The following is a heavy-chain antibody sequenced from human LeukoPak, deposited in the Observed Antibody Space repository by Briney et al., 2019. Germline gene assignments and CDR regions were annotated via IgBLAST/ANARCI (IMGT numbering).Heavy chain of an antibody. V-gene: IGHV4-38-2*02. CDR3: ASSRLRFLEWLLYGGYYMDV. J-gene: IGHJ6*03. CDR1: GYSISSGYY. Sequence: SETLSLTCTVSGYSISSGYYWGWIRQPPGKGLEWLGSIYHSGSTYYNPSLKSRVTISVDTSKNQFSLKLSSVTAADTAVYYCASSRLRFLEWLLYGGYYMDVWGKGTTVTVSS. D-gene: IGHD3-3*01. CDR2: IYHSGST.